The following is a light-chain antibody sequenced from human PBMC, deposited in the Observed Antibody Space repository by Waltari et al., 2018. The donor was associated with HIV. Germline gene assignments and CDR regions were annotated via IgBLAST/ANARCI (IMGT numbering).Light chain of an antibody. J-gene: IGKJ4*01. Sequence: EIVMTQSPATLSVFPGERATLSCRASQSVSSNLAWYQQKPGQAPRPLIYGASTRATGIPARFSGSGSGTEFTLTLSGLQSEDFAVYYCQHSNHGPPLTFGGGTKVEIK. CDR3: QHSNHGPPLT. CDR2: GAS. V-gene: IGKV3-15*01. CDR1: QSVSSN.